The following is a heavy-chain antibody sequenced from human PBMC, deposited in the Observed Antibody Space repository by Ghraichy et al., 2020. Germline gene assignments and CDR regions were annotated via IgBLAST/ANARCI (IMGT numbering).Heavy chain of an antibody. V-gene: IGHV3-13*01. Sequence: WSLRLSCAASEFSFSRYDILWVRQPPGKGLEWVSAIGTAANTYYADSVKGRFTISRENAKSSSYLQLNSLTVGDTGVYYCARAAAAGGFAIDYWGQGTLVTVSS. D-gene: IGHD6-13*01. CDR1: EFSFSRYD. CDR2: IGTAANT. CDR3: ARAAAAGGFAIDY. J-gene: IGHJ4*02.